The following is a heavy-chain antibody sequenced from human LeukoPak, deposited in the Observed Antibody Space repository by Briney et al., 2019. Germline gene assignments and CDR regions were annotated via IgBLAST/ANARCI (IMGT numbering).Heavy chain of an antibody. CDR3: ARRQLWPYKYFDY. J-gene: IGHJ4*02. V-gene: IGHV4-34*01. Sequence: SETLSLTCAVYGGSFSGYYWSWIRQPPGKGLEWIGEINHSGSTNYNPSLKSRVTISVDTSKNQFSLKLSSVTAADTAVYYCARRQLWPYKYFDYWGQGTPVTVSS. CDR1: GGSFSGYY. D-gene: IGHD5-18*01. CDR2: INHSGST.